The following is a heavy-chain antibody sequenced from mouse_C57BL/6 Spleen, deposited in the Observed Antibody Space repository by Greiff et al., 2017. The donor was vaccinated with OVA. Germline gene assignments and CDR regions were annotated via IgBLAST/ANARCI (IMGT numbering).Heavy chain of an antibody. CDR1: GYTFTDYY. Sequence: VQLQQSGPELVKPGASVKISCKASGYTFTDYYMNWVKQSHGKSLEWIGDINPNNGGTSYNQKFKGKATLTVDKSSSTAYMELRSLTSEDSAVYYCAREGDGYDGYAMDYWGQGTSVTVSS. D-gene: IGHD2-2*01. CDR3: AREGDGYDGYAMDY. CDR2: INPNNGGT. J-gene: IGHJ4*01. V-gene: IGHV1-26*01.